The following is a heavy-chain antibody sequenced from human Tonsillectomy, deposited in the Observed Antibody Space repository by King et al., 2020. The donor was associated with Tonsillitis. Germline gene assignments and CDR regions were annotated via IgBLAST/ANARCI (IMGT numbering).Heavy chain of an antibody. CDR1: GFSLSTSGVA. Sequence: TLKESGPTLVKPTQTLTLTCTFSGFSLSTSGVAVVWIRQPPGKALEWLALIYWDDDKRYSPSLKSRLTITKDTSKNQVVLTMTNMDPVDTATYYCAHMVYCSSTSCYYFDYWGQGTLVTVSS. V-gene: IGHV2-5*02. CDR3: AHMVYCSSTSCYYFDY. CDR2: IYWDDDK. J-gene: IGHJ4*02. D-gene: IGHD2-2*01.